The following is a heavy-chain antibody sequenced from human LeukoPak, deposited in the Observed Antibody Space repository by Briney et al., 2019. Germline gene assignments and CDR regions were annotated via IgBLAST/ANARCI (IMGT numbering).Heavy chain of an antibody. V-gene: IGHV1-8*03. CDR1: GYTSTSYD. D-gene: IGHD3-9*01. J-gene: IGHJ6*03. Sequence: ASVKVSCKASGYTSTSYDINWVRQATGQGLEWMGWMNPNSGNTGYAQKFQGRVTITRNTSISTAYMELSSLRSEDTAVYYCARGTRAAIREAPRRYFDWLLLGGYYYYYYMDVWGKGTTVTVSS. CDR2: MNPNSGNT. CDR3: ARGTRAAIREAPRRYFDWLLLGGYYYYYYMDV.